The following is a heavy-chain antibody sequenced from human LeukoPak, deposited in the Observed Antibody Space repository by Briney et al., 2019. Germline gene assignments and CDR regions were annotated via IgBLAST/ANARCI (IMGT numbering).Heavy chain of an antibody. Sequence: LAGGSLRLSCAASGFTFSSYSMNWVRQAPGKGLEWVSYISSSSSTIYYADSVKGRFTISRDNAKNSLYLQMNRLRDEDTAVYYCASCMVREEMDYWGQGTLVTVSS. J-gene: IGHJ4*02. D-gene: IGHD3-10*01. CDR3: ASCMVREEMDY. CDR1: GFTFSSYS. CDR2: ISSSSSTI. V-gene: IGHV3-48*02.